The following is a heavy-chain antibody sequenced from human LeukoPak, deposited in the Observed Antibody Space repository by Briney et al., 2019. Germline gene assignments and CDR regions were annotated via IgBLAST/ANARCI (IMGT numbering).Heavy chain of an antibody. J-gene: IGHJ4*02. Sequence: SETLSLTCAVYGGSFSGYYWSWIRQPPGKGLEWIGEINHSGSTNYNPSLKSRVTISVDTSKNQFSLKLSSVTAADTAVYYCARWGDYGDDYWGQGTPVTVSS. CDR3: ARWGDYGDDY. V-gene: IGHV4-34*01. CDR2: INHSGST. D-gene: IGHD4-17*01. CDR1: GGSFSGYY.